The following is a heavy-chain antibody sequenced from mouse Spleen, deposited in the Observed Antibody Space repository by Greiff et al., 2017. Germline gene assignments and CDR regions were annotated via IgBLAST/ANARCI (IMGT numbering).Heavy chain of an antibody. V-gene: IGHV1-61*01. CDR3: ARSGSSYDYFDY. CDR2: IYPSDSET. J-gene: IGHJ2*01. CDR1: GYTFTSYW. D-gene: IGHD1-1*01. Sequence: VQLQQPGAELVRPGSSVKLSCKASGYTFTSYWMDWVKQRPGQGLEWIGNIYPSDSETHYNQKFKDKATLTVDKSSSTAYMQLSSLTSEDSAVYYCARSGSSYDYFDYWGQGTTLTVSS.